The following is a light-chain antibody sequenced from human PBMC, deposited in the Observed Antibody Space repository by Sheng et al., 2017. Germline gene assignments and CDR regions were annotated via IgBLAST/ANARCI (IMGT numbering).Light chain of an antibody. J-gene: IGKJ4*01. CDR1: QSVSSSY. V-gene: IGKV3-20*01. CDR3: QHYNGYPFT. CDR2: GAS. Sequence: EIVLTQSPGTLSLSPGERATLSCRASQSVSSSYLAWYQQKPGQAPRLLIYGASSRATGIPDRFSGSGSGTDFTLTITRLEPEDFATYYCQHYNGYPFTFGGGTKVEIK.